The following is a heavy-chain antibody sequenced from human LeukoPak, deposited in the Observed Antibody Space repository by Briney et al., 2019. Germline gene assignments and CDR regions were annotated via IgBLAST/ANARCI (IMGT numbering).Heavy chain of an antibody. CDR2: IYYSGST. D-gene: IGHD1-14*01. CDR1: GGSISISSHY. CDR3: AREIRPGNYYYYMDV. J-gene: IGHJ6*03. V-gene: IGHV4-39*02. Sequence: SETLSLTCTVPGGSISISSHYWVWIRQPPGKGLEWIGSIYYSGSTYYNPSLKSRVTISVDMSKNQFSLKLTSVTAADTAVYYCAREIRPGNYYYYMDVWGKGTTVTISS.